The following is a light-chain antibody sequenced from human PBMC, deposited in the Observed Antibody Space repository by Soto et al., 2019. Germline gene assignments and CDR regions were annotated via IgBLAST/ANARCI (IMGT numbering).Light chain of an antibody. CDR1: SGFVGSFSL. Sequence: QSALAQPASVSGSPGQSITISCTGTSGFVGSFSLVSWYQQHPGKAPKVMISEGHRRPSGVPVRFSGSTSVNPASLTISGLQADDEADYYCCLYIGATTYVFGTGTKVTAL. CDR2: EGH. J-gene: IGLJ1*01. CDR3: CLYIGATTYV. V-gene: IGLV2-23*01.